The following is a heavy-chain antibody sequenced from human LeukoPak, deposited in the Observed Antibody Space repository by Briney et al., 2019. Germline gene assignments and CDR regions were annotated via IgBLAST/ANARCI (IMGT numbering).Heavy chain of an antibody. Sequence: GGTLRLSCAASGFTVSSNYLSWVRQAPAKGLEWVAVLSYEGSNKYYADSVKGRFNISRDNSKNTLYLQMNSLRAEDTAVYYCAKDRSALAYYYESSGYFGPNAFDIWGQGTMVTVSS. CDR3: AKDRSALAYYYESSGYFGPNAFDI. CDR1: GFTVSSNY. CDR2: LSYEGSNK. J-gene: IGHJ3*02. V-gene: IGHV3-30*18. D-gene: IGHD3-22*01.